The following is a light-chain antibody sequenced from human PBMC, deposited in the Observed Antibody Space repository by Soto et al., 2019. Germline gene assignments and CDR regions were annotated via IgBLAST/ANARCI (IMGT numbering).Light chain of an antibody. Sequence: LSLKTEEGATLSCRASQSVSSTFLAWYQHKPGRPPRLLIYGASSRATDIPDRFSGGGSGTDFTLTIIRLEPEDFAVYCCQLYGSLPWPFGQGAK. CDR3: QLYGSLPWP. V-gene: IGKV3-20*01. CDR2: GAS. J-gene: IGKJ1*01. CDR1: QSVSSTF.